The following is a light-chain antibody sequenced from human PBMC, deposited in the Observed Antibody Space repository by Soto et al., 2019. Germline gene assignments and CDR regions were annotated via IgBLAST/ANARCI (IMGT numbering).Light chain of an antibody. V-gene: IGKV3-15*01. CDR3: QHYKNWPYT. Sequence: EILVTQSPATLSVSPGERATLSCRASQSVSNRLAWYQQKLGQAPRLLIYGASTRATGIPARFSGSGSGTEFTLTISSLQSEDSAIYYCQHYKNWPYTFGQGTKLEMK. CDR2: GAS. CDR1: QSVSNR. J-gene: IGKJ2*01.